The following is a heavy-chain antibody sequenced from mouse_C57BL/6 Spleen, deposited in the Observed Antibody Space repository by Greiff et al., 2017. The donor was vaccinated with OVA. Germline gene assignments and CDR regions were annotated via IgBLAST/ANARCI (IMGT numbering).Heavy chain of an antibody. D-gene: IGHD2-4*01. CDR2: ISSGSSTI. CDR1: GFTFSDYG. V-gene: IGHV5-17*01. Sequence: VQLKESGGGLVKPGGSLKLSCAASGFTFSDYGMHWVRQAPEKGLEWVAYISSGSSTIYYADTVKGRFTISRDNAKNTLFLQMTSLRSEDTAMYYCARATYYDYDGYAMDYWGQGTSVTVSS. CDR3: ARATYYDYDGYAMDY. J-gene: IGHJ4*01.